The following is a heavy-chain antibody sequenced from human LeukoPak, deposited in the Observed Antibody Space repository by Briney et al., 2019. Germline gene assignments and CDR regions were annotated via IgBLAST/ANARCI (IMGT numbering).Heavy chain of an antibody. D-gene: IGHD2-21*01. V-gene: IGHV4-4*07. CDR2: ICASGST. CDR3: ARDALGDLDAFDI. Sequence: NTSETLSLTCTVSGGSISSYYWSWIRQPAGKGLEWIGRICASGSTNYKPSLKSRVTMSVDTSKNQFSLTLSSVTAADTAVYYCARDALGDLDAFDIWGQGAMVTVSS. J-gene: IGHJ3*02. CDR1: GGSISSYY.